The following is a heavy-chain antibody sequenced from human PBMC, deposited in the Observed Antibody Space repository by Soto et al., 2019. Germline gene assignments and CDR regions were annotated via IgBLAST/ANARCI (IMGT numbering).Heavy chain of an antibody. D-gene: IGHD5-12*01. J-gene: IGHJ4*02. CDR2: SHSSGSS. Sequence: QAQLQESGPGLVKPSETLSLTCNVFDDSVNSGNYYWTWIRQPPGKGLGWIGYSHSSGSSLYNLYFRRRFIISVDTYMYHLSLRLWSVTTADTAMYYCARDTLALFDSWGQGTLVTVSS. CDR3: ARDTLALFDS. CDR1: DDSVNSGNYY. V-gene: IGHV4-61*03.